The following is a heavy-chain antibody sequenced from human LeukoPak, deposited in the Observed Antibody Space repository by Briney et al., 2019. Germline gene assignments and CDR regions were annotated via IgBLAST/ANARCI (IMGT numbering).Heavy chain of an antibody. Sequence: GGSLRLSCAASGFTFNNYAMHWVRQAPGKGLEWVAVIWYDGSKKYYADSVKGRFTISRDNAKNSLYLQMNSLRAEDTAVYYCARDLVVPAGYYGMDVWGQGTTVTVSS. J-gene: IGHJ6*02. V-gene: IGHV3-33*01. CDR3: ARDLVVPAGYYGMDV. CDR1: GFTFNNYA. CDR2: IWYDGSKK. D-gene: IGHD2-2*01.